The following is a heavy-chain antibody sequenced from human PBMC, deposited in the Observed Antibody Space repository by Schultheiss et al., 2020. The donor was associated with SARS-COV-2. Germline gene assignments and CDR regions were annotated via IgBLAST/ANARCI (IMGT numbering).Heavy chain of an antibody. CDR3: ARGKSIGRDRKNGMDV. D-gene: IGHD2-21*01. CDR1: GGSISSSNW. Sequence: GSLRLSCDVSGGSISSSNWWSWVRQPPGKGLEWIGEIYHSGSTYYNPSLKSRVTISLDTSKNQFSLKLSSVTAADTAVYYCARGKSIGRDRKNGMDVWGQGTTVTVSS. CDR2: IYHSGST. V-gene: IGHV4-4*02. J-gene: IGHJ6*02.